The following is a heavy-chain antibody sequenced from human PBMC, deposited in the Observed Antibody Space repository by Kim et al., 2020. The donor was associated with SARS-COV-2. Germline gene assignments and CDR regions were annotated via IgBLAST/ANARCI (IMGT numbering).Heavy chain of an antibody. D-gene: IGHD4-17*01. J-gene: IGHJ4*02. Sequence: PSFQGHVTISADKSISTAYLQWSSLKASDTAMYYCARRETYGDYEVVDYWGQGTLVTVSS. CDR3: ARRETYGDYEVVDY. V-gene: IGHV5-10-1*01.